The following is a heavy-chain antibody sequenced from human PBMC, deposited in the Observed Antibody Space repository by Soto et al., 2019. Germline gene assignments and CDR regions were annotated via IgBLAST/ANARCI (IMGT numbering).Heavy chain of an antibody. V-gene: IGHV1-3*01. CDR3: ARGSSSVTTFYFDL. CDR1: GYTFTSYA. Sequence: QVQLVQSGAEVKKPGASVKISCKASGYTFTSYAMHWVRQAPGQGLEWMGWTNPGNGNRRYSQKFQGRVTITRDTSASTAYMELSSLTSEDTAVYYCARGSSSVTTFYFDLWGRGTLVTVSS. CDR2: TNPGNGNR. D-gene: IGHD4-17*01. J-gene: IGHJ2*01.